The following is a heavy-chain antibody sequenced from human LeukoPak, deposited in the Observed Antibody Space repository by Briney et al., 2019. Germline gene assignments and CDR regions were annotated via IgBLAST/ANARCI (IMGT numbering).Heavy chain of an antibody. CDR3: ARRRRSYGFDY. CDR2: INHSGIT. Sequence: SETLSLTCAVYGRSFSGYYWTWIRQTPGKGLEWIGEINHSGITDYNPSLRSRVTISVDTSKNQFSLKLSSVTAADTAVYYCARRRRSYGFDYWGQGTLVTVSS. V-gene: IGHV4-34*01. J-gene: IGHJ4*02. D-gene: IGHD5-18*01. CDR1: GRSFSGYY.